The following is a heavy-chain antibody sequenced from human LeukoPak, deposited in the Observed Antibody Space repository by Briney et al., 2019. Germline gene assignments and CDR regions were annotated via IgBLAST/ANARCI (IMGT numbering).Heavy chain of an antibody. J-gene: IGHJ6*04. V-gene: IGHV3-21*01. CDR1: GFTFSTYK. CDR3: AREGYYGSGSPFLDV. Sequence: GGSLRLSCAASGFTFSTYKMNWVRQAPGKGLEWVSSISSSSSYIYYADSVKGRFTISRDNAKNSLYLQMNSLRAEDTAVYYCAREGYYGSGSPFLDVWGKGTTVTVSS. D-gene: IGHD3-10*01. CDR2: ISSSSSYI.